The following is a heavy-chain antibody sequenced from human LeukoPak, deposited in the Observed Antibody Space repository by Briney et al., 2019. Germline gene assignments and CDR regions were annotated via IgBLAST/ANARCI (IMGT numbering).Heavy chain of an antibody. J-gene: IGHJ4*02. D-gene: IGHD3-10*01. Sequence: GGSLRLSCAASGFTFSSYAMSWVRQAPGKGLEWVSAISGSGGSTYYADSVKGRFTISRDNSKNTLYLQMNSLRAEDTAVYYCANSGAVRGYYFDYWGQGTLVTVSS. CDR1: GFTFSSYA. V-gene: IGHV3-23*01. CDR3: ANSGAVRGYYFDY. CDR2: ISGSGGST.